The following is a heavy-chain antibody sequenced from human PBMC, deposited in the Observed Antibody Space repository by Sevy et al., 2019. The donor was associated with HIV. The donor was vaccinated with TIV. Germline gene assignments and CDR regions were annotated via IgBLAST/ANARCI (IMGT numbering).Heavy chain of an antibody. CDR2: ISNDGTNK. J-gene: IGHJ6*02. CDR3: AKDLGVVIGEYYHYYGMDV. D-gene: IGHD2-21*01. CDR1: GFSFRTYG. Sequence: GGSLRLSCAASGFSFRTYGMHWVRQAPGKGLEWVAVISNDGTNKYYGDSVKGRVTIYRDNSKNAVYLEMNSLRAEETAVYYCAKDLGVVIGEYYHYYGMDVWGQGTTVTVSS. V-gene: IGHV3-30*18.